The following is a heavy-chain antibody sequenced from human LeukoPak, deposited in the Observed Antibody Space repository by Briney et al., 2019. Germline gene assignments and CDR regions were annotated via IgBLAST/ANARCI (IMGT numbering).Heavy chain of an antibody. J-gene: IGHJ5*02. CDR3: ARVVTGEANWFDP. V-gene: IGHV4-61*02. CDR2: IYTSGST. Sequence: SQTLSLTCTVSGGSISSGSYYWSWIRQPAGKGLEWIGRIYTSGSTNYNPSLKSRVTISVDTSKNQFSLKLSSVTAADTAVYYCARVVTGEANWFDPWDQGTLVTVSS. CDR1: GGSISSGSYY. D-gene: IGHD5-18*01.